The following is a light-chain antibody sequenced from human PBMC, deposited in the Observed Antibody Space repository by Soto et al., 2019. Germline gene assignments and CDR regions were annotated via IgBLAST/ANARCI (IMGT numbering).Light chain of an antibody. V-gene: IGKV1-6*01. J-gene: IGKJ1*01. CDR3: LQDYDYPRT. Sequence: IQMTQSPSYLSASVGDRVTITCRASQGIRDELGWYQQKAGKAPNLLISAASRLQSGVPSRFSGRGSGTDFTLTISSLQPEDFATYYCLQDYDYPRTFGQGTKVDIK. CDR1: QGIRDE. CDR2: AAS.